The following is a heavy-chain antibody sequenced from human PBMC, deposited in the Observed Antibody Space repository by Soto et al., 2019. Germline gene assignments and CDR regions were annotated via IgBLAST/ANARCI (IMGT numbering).Heavy chain of an antibody. V-gene: IGHV4-30-4*01. Sequence: QVQLQESGPGLVKPSQTLSLTCTVSGGSISSGDYYWSWIRQPPGKGLEWIGYIYYGGSTYHNSSLKRRLTISLDTSKNQFSLMLSSVTVADTAVYYCASGSTVVNTVDFWGQGTLVTVSS. CDR1: GGSISSGDYY. CDR3: ASGSTVVNTVDF. J-gene: IGHJ4*02. CDR2: IYYGGST. D-gene: IGHD4-17*01.